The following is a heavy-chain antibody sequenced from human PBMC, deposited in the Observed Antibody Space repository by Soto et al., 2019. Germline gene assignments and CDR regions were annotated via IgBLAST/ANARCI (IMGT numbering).Heavy chain of an antibody. CDR2: IRSKANSYAA. Sequence: GGSLRLSCAASGFTFSGSAMHWVRQASGKGLEWVGRIRSKANSYAAAYAASVKGRFTISRDDSKNTAYLQMNSLKTEDTAVYYCTRGSGYYWYWGQGTLVTVSS. CDR3: TRGSGYYWY. V-gene: IGHV3-73*01. CDR1: GFTFSGSA. J-gene: IGHJ4*02. D-gene: IGHD3-22*01.